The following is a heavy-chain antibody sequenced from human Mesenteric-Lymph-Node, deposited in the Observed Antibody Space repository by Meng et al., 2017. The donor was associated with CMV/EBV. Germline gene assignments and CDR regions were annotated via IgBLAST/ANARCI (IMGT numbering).Heavy chain of an antibody. CDR2: IYYSGST. CDR1: GGSISSYY. J-gene: IGHJ4*02. CDR3: ARRYSSGHYYFDY. Sequence: SETLSLTCTVSGGSISSYYWSWIRQPPGKGLEWIGYIYYSGSTNYNPSLKSRVTISVDTSKNQFSLKLSSVTAADTAVYYCARRYSSGHYYFDYWGQGTLVTVSS. D-gene: IGHD6-19*01. V-gene: IGHV4-59*01.